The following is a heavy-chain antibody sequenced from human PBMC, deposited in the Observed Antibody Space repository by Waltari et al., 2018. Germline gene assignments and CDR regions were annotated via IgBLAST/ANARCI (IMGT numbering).Heavy chain of an antibody. CDR1: GGSISSYY. Sequence: QVQLQESGPGLVKPSETLSLTCTVSGGSISSYYWSWIRQPPGKGLEWIGYIYTSGSTTYNPSLKSRVTISVDTSKNQFSLKLSSVTAADTAVYYCARNGVGATRNWFDPWGQGTLVTVSS. D-gene: IGHD1-26*01. J-gene: IGHJ5*02. CDR2: IYTSGST. V-gene: IGHV4-4*09. CDR3: ARNGVGATRNWFDP.